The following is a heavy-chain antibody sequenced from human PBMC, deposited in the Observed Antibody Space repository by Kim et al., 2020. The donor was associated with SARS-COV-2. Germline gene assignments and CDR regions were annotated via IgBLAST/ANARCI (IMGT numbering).Heavy chain of an antibody. CDR3: ARDNLMDV. Sequence: GGTNWAQRFKSRITMTRDTCISTAYMEVSRLRADDTAVYYCARDNLMDVWGQGTTVTVSS. V-gene: IGHV1-2*02. J-gene: IGHJ6*02. CDR2: GGT.